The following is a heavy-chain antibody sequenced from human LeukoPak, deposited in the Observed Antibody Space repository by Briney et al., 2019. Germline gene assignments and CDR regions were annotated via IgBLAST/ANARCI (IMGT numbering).Heavy chain of an antibody. J-gene: IGHJ4*02. D-gene: IGHD3-16*02. CDR3: AKSLTGVIVPIDY. CDR2: ISSSGSTI. V-gene: IGHV3-48*03. Sequence: GGSLRLSCAVSGFTFSSYEMNWVRQAPGKGLEWVSYISSSGSTIYYADSVKGRFTISRDNSKNTLYLQMNSLRAEDTAVYYCAKSLTGVIVPIDYWGQGTLVTVSS. CDR1: GFTFSSYE.